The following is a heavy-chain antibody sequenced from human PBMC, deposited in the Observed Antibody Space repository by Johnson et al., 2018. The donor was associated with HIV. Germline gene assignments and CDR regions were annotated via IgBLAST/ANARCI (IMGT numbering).Heavy chain of an antibody. CDR3: AKAGQMVAATSAFDI. V-gene: IGHV3-30*02. J-gene: IGHJ3*02. Sequence: QVQLVESGGGMVQPGGSLRLSCAASGFTFSSYAMHWVRQAPGKGLEWVAVIWYDGSNKYYADSVKGRFTISRDNSKNTLYLQMNSLRAEDTAVYYCAKAGQMVAATSAFDIWGQGTMVTVSS. CDR1: GFTFSSYA. CDR2: IWYDGSNK. D-gene: IGHD2-15*01.